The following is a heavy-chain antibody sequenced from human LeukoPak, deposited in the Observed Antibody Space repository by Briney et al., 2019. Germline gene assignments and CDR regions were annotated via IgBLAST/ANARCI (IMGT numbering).Heavy chain of an antibody. D-gene: IGHD3-3*01. CDR1: GCRFTSYW. Sequence: GASLKISCKGSGCRFTSYWIGWVRPLPGKGLEGMGVIYPGDSDTRYSPSLQGRVTISADKSISTASLQWSSLKASDTAMYYCARSHARVAPIPNYFDYWGWGPVATVTS. V-gene: IGHV5-51*01. CDR3: ARSHARVAPIPNYFDY. J-gene: IGHJ4*02. CDR2: IYPGDSDT.